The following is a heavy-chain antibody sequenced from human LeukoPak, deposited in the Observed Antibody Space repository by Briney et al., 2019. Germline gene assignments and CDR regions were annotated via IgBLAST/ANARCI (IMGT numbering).Heavy chain of an antibody. J-gene: IGHJ4*02. CDR2: IYSGGST. V-gene: IGHV3-66*01. Sequence: GGSLRLSCTASGFTVSSNYMSWVRQAPGKGLEWVSVIYSGGSTYYADSVKGRFTISRDNSKNTLYLQMNSLRTEDTAVYYCAKGLRGYTYGDLFDYWGQGTLVTVSS. CDR3: AKGLRGYTYGDLFDY. CDR1: GFTVSSNY. D-gene: IGHD5-18*01.